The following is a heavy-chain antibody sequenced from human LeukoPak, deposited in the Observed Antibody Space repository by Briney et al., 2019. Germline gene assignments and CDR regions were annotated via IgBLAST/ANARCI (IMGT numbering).Heavy chain of an antibody. V-gene: IGHV3-30*18. D-gene: IGHD1-7*01. CDR1: GFTSSSFG. J-gene: IGHJ6*03. CDR2: ISYDGSNK. Sequence: GGSLRLSCAASGFTSSSFGMHWVRQAPGKGLEWVAVISYDGSNKYYAASVKGRFTISRDNSKNTLYLQMNSLRAEDTAVYYCAKRRGLELLYYYYMDVWGKGTTVTVSS. CDR3: AKRRGLELLYYYYMDV.